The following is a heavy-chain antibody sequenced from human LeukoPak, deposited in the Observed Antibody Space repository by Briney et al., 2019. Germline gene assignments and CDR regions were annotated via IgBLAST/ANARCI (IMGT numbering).Heavy chain of an antibody. J-gene: IGHJ4*02. CDR3: ARARGYSYGWAVVPVCDY. Sequence: GGSLRLSCAASGFTFSTYWMHWVRQAPGKGLMWVSRINSDGSGTSYVDSVKGRFTMSRDNAKNSLYLQMNSLRAEDTAVYYCARARGYSYGWAVVPVCDYWGQGTLVTVSS. CDR2: INSDGSGT. V-gene: IGHV3-74*01. CDR1: GFTFSTYW. D-gene: IGHD5-18*01.